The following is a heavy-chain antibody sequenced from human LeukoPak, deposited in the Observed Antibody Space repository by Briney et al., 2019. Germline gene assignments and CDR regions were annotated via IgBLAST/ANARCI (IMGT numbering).Heavy chain of an antibody. Sequence: GGSLRLSCAASGFTFSSYGMHWVRQAPGKGLEWAAVIWYDGSNKYYADSVKGRFTTSRDNSKNTLYLQMNSLRAEDTAVYYCARENGIYYDSSGAFDYWGQGTLVTVSS. V-gene: IGHV3-33*01. CDR1: GFTFSSYG. CDR3: ARENGIYYDSSGAFDY. CDR2: IWYDGSNK. J-gene: IGHJ4*02. D-gene: IGHD3-22*01.